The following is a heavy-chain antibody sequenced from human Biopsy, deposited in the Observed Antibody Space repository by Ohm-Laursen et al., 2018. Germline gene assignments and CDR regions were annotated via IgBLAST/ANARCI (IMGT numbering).Heavy chain of an antibody. CDR3: ARDPGYDFWSGSDPFDI. CDR1: GYTFTAYG. CDR2: ISTYNDDT. J-gene: IGHJ3*02. Sequence: ASVKVSCKTSGYTFTAYGISWVRQAPGQGLEWLGWISTYNDDTNIAQKFQGRVSMTTDTSTRTAYMELRSLRSGDTAIYFCARDPGYDFWSGSDPFDIWGQGTLVTVS. V-gene: IGHV1-18*04. D-gene: IGHD3-3*01.